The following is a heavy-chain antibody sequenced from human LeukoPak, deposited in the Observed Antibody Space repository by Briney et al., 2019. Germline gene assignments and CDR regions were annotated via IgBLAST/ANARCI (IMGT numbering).Heavy chain of an antibody. CDR1: GFTFSSYA. V-gene: IGHV3-23*01. D-gene: IGHD6-19*01. CDR3: AKVHSSGWCFDY. CDR2: IVGSGNST. Sequence: GGSLRLSCAASGFTFSSYAMSWVRQAPGKGLEWVSGIVGSGNSTYYADSVKGRFTISRDNSKNTLYMQMNSLRADDTTVYYCAKVHSSGWCFDYWGQGTLVTVSS. J-gene: IGHJ4*02.